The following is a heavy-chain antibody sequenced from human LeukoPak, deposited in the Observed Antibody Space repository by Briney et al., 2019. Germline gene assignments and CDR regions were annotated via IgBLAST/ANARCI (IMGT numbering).Heavy chain of an antibody. J-gene: IGHJ6*03. CDR1: GFTFSSYS. Sequence: GSLKPSCAASGFTFSSYSMNLVRQAPGKGLEWVPSISSSNSYIYYADSVKGRFTTSRDNAKNSLYLQMNSLRVEDTAVYYCAEGCYDSSGAYYYYYMDVWGKGTTVTVSS. CDR3: AEGCYDSSGAYYYYYMDV. CDR2: ISSSNSYI. D-gene: IGHD3-22*01. V-gene: IGHV3-21*01.